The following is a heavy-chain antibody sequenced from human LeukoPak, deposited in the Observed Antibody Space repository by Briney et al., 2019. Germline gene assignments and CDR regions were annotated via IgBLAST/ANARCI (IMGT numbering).Heavy chain of an antibody. CDR3: AKDLTTVPHYWFDY. Sequence: TGGSLRLSCAASGFTFSSYAMSWVRQAPGKGLEWVSTFSGSGGNTYYADSVKGRFTISRDNSKNTLYLQMNSLRAEDTAVYYCAKDLTTVPHYWFDYWGQGTLVTVSS. D-gene: IGHD4-11*01. CDR1: GFTFSSYA. V-gene: IGHV3-23*01. J-gene: IGHJ4*02. CDR2: FSGSGGNT.